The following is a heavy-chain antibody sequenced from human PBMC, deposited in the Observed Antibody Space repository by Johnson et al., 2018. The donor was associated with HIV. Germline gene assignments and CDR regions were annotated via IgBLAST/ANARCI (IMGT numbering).Heavy chain of an antibody. J-gene: IGHJ3*02. CDR3: ARAGDYDILTGSLMKGAFDI. CDR2: IGTAGDT. Sequence: EVQLVESGGGLVQPGGSLRLSCAASGFTFSSYDMHWVRQATGKGLEWVSGIGTAGDTYYPDSVTGRFTVSRENAKNSLYLQMNSRRAGDTAAYYCARAGDYDILTGSLMKGAFDIWGQVTMVTVSS. D-gene: IGHD3-9*01. V-gene: IGHV3-13*01. CDR1: GFTFSSYD.